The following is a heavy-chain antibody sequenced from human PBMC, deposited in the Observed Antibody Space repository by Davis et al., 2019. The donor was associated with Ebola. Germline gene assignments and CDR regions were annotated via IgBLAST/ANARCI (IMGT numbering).Heavy chain of an antibody. CDR1: GFTYSNYA. D-gene: IGHD1-26*01. V-gene: IGHV3-30*18. CDR2: ISYDGSNK. J-gene: IGHJ4*02. Sequence: GESLKISCAASGFTYSNYAMHWVRQAPGKGLEWVAVISYDGSNKYYADSVKGRFTISRDNSKNTLYLQMNSLRAEDTAVYYCAKDDYHSGSPFDYWGQGTLVTVSS. CDR3: AKDDYHSGSPFDY.